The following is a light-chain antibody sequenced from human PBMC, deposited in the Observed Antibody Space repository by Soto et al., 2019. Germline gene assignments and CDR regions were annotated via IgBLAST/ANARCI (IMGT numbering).Light chain of an antibody. Sequence: EILMTQSPATRSVSPGERDTLSCRASQSVSSNLAWYQQKPGQAPRLLIDGASTRATGIPARFSGSGSGTEFTLTISSLHSEDLSVDYCQQYNNWPPITFGPGTRLEIK. V-gene: IGKV3-15*01. CDR3: QQYNNWPPIT. J-gene: IGKJ5*01. CDR1: QSVSSN. CDR2: GAS.